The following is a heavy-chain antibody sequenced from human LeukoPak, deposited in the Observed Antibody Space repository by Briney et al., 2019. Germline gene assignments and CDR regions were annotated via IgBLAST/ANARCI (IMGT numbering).Heavy chain of an antibody. CDR2: ISYDGSNK. D-gene: IGHD3-16*01. CDR1: GFTLRSQA. Sequence: HPGRSVPHFYAASGFTLRSQAMHWVRQAPGKGLEWVAVISYDGSNKYYADSVKRRLTISRDNSKNTPCLQMNRLRAEDTAVHYCARENFGKHYFYYWGEG. V-gene: IGHV3-30-3*01. J-gene: IGHJ4*02. CDR3: ARENFGKHYFYY.